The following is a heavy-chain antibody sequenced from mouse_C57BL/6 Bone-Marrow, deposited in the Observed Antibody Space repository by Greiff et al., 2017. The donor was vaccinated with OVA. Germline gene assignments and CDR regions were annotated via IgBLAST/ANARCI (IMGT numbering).Heavy chain of an antibody. CDR3: AREGDYYGSSYGAMDY. Sequence: EVQLQESGPGMVKPSQSLSLTCTVTGYSITSGYDWHWIRHFPGNKLEWMGYISYSGSTNYNPSLKSRISITHDTSKNHFFLKLNSVTTEDTATYYCAREGDYYGSSYGAMDYWGQGTSVTVSS. V-gene: IGHV3-1*01. D-gene: IGHD1-1*01. J-gene: IGHJ4*01. CDR2: ISYSGST. CDR1: GYSITSGYD.